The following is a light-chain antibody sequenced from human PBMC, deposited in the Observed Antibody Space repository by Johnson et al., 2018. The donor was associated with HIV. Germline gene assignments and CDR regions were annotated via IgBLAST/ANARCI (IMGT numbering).Light chain of an antibody. V-gene: IGLV1-51*01. CDR2: DNN. CDR3: GTWDSSLSAFYV. Sequence: QSVLTQPPSVSAAPGQKVTISCSGSSSNIGNNYVSWYQHLPGTAPKLLIYDNNKRPSGIPDRFSGSKSGTSATLGITGLQTEDEADYYCGTWDSSLSAFYVCVTGTKFTVL. J-gene: IGLJ1*01. CDR1: SSNIGNNY.